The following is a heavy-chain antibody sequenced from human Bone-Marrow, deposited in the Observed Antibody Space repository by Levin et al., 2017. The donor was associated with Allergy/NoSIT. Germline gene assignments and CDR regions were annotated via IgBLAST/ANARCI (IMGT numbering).Heavy chain of an antibody. CDR3: AKDLGSTWYYFDY. V-gene: IGHV3-30*18. D-gene: IGHD6-13*01. CDR2: ISHDGTNT. CDR1: GFIFSSYG. J-gene: IGHJ4*02. Sequence: GGSLRLSCAASGFIFSSYGMHWVRQAPGKGLEWVALISHDGTNTYYVDSVKGRFTISRDNSKTTLFLQMNSLRAEDTAMYYCAKDLGSTWYYFDYWGQGTLVTVSS.